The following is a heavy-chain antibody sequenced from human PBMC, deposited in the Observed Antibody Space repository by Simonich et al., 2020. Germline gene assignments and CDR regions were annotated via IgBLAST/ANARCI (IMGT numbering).Heavy chain of an antibody. CDR1: GGSFSGYY. CDR3: ARGLRVAAAGTAFQH. CDR2: INHSEST. D-gene: IGHD6-13*01. J-gene: IGHJ1*01. V-gene: IGHV4-34*01. Sequence: QVQLQQWGAGLLKPSETLSLTCAVYGGSFSGYYWSWIRQPPGKGLEWIGEINHSESTNYNPSLKSRVTRSVDTSKNQFSLKLSSVTAADTAVYYCARGLRVAAAGTAFQHWGQGTLVTVSS.